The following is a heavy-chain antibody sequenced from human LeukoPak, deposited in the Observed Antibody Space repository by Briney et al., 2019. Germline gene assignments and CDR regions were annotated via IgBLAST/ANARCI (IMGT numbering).Heavy chain of an antibody. V-gene: IGHV1-2*02. CDR1: GYTFTDYN. J-gene: IGHJ4*02. D-gene: IGHD6-13*01. Sequence: ASVKVSCEASGYTFTDYNMHWVRQAPGQGPEWMGWMSPNSGGTNYAQKFQGRVTMTRDTSITTAYMELTRLTSDDTAVYYCVKDLYMAAASPDYEGQGTLVTVSS. CDR3: VKDLYMAAASPDY. CDR2: MSPNSGGT.